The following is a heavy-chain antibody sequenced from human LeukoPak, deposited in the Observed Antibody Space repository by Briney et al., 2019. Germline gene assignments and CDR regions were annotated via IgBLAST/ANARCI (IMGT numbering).Heavy chain of an antibody. D-gene: IGHD2-15*01. CDR3: ARLRNVVLFDY. CDR1: GGSISSSSYY. Sequence: KPSETLSLTCTVSGGSISSSSYYWGWIRQPPGKGLEWIGSIYYSGSTYYNPSLKSRVTISVDTSKNQFSLKLSSVTAADTAMYFCARLRNVVLFDYWGQGTLVTVSS. V-gene: IGHV4-39*07. CDR2: IYYSGST. J-gene: IGHJ4*02.